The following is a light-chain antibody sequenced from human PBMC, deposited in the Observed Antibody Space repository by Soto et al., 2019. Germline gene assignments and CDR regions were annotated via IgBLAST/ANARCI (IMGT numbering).Light chain of an antibody. CDR2: DAS. CDR1: QSVNSY. CDR3: QHYNTWPWT. J-gene: IGKJ1*01. Sequence: ENGLTNSLVTLSLYPEERATLSYMSSQSVNSYFAWYQQKPGQAPLLLIYDASNRATGIPARFSGSGSGTDFTLTITLLEPEAFAVYYCQHYNTWPWTFGHGAKVDVK. V-gene: IGKV3-11*01.